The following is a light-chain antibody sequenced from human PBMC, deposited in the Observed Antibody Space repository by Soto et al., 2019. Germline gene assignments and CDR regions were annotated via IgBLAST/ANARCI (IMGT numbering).Light chain of an antibody. CDR1: SSDIGAYNY. V-gene: IGLV2-8*01. Sequence: QPVLTQPPSASGSPGQSVTISCTGTSSDIGAYNYVSWYQQHPGKAPKLMIHEVSKRPSGVPDRFSGSKSGNTASLTVSGLQAEDEADYYCSSYAGSNDRWVFGGGTMLTVL. CDR3: SSYAGSNDRWV. J-gene: IGLJ3*02. CDR2: EVS.